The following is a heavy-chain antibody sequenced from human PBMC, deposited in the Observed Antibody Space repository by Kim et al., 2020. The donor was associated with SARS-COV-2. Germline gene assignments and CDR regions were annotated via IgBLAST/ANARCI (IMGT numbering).Heavy chain of an antibody. CDR2: ISWNSGSI. CDR3: AKDIGYDSSGYYPHYFD. V-gene: IGHV3-9*01. CDR1: GFTFDDYA. D-gene: IGHD3-22*01. J-gene: IGHJ4*01. Sequence: GGSLRLSCAASGFTFDDYAMHWVRQAPGKGLEWVSGISWNSGSIGYADSVKGRFTISRDNAKNSLYLQMNSLRAEDTALYYCAKDIGYDSSGYYPHYFD.